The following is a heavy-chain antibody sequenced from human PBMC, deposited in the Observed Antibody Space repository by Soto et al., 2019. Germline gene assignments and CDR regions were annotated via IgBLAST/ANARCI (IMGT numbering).Heavy chain of an antibody. J-gene: IGHJ5*02. CDR2: INPSGGST. CDR3: ARGSDYDFWSDNWFDP. CDR1: GYTFRLYF. D-gene: IGHD3-3*01. Sequence: ASVKVSCKASGYTFRLYFMHWVRQAPGQGLEWMGIINPSGGSTSYAQKFQGRVTMTRDTSTSTVYMELSSLRSEDTAVYYCARGSDYDFWSDNWFDPWGQGTLVTVSS. V-gene: IGHV1-46*01.